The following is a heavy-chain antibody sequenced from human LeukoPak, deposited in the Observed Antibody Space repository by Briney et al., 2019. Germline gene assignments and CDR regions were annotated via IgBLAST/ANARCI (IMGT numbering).Heavy chain of an antibody. V-gene: IGHV1-69*13. Sequence: ASVKVSCKASGGTFSSYAISWVRQAPGQGLEWMGGIIPIFGTANYAQKFQGRVTITADESTSTAYMELSSLRSEDTAVYYCASHYGDYKDALDDYWGQGTLATVSS. D-gene: IGHD4-17*01. CDR2: IIPIFGTA. CDR1: GGTFSSYA. CDR3: ASHYGDYKDALDDY. J-gene: IGHJ4*02.